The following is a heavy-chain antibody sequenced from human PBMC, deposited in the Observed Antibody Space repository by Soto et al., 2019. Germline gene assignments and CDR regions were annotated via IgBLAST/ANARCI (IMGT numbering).Heavy chain of an antibody. Sequence: QVQLVESGGGVVQPGRSLRLSCAASGFTFSSYAMHWVRQAPGKGLEWVAVISYDGSNKYYADSVKGRFTISRDNSKNTLYLQMNSLRVGDTAVYYCATPRQRGVGATIFGAFDIWGQGTMVTVSS. CDR1: GFTFSSYA. CDR3: ATPRQRGVGATIFGAFDI. D-gene: IGHD1-26*01. CDR2: ISYDGSNK. J-gene: IGHJ3*02. V-gene: IGHV3-30-3*01.